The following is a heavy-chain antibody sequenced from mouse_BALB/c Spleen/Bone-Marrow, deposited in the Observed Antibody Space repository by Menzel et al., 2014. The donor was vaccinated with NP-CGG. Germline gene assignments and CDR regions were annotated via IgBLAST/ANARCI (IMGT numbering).Heavy chain of an antibody. Sequence: VQLQQSGAELVKPGASVKLSRKASGYSFTNYYMYWVKRRPGQGLEWIGEINPSNGGTNFNEKFKNKATLTVDKSSSTAYMQLSSLTPEDSAVYYCTRSNYGYWYFDVWGAGTTVTVSS. CDR2: INPSNGGT. J-gene: IGHJ1*01. CDR3: TRSNYGYWYFDV. CDR1: GYSFTNYY. V-gene: IGHV1S81*02. D-gene: IGHD1-1*01.